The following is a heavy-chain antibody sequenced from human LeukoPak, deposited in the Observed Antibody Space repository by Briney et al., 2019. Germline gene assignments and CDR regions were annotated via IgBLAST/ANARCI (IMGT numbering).Heavy chain of an antibody. J-gene: IGHJ6*03. CDR3: ARGYDSSGYLYYYDYMDV. CDR1: GGPFSGYY. CDR2: IIHRGST. V-gene: IGHV4-34*01. Sequence: SETLSLTCGVYGGPFSGYYWSWTRQPPGKGLEWIGEIIHRGSTNYNPSLKSRVTLSVDTSKYQFSLKLSSVTAADTAVYYGARGYDSSGYLYYYDYMDVWGKGTTVTVSS. D-gene: IGHD3-22*01.